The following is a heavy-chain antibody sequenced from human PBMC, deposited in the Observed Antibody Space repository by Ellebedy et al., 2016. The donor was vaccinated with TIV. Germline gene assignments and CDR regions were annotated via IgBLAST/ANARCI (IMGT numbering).Heavy chain of an antibody. CDR2: IWYDGSNK. V-gene: IGHV3-33*01. CDR3: ARGGGYCSSTSCFGYGMDV. D-gene: IGHD2-2*01. Sequence: GGSLRLXXAASGFTFSSYGMHWVRQAPGKGLEWVAVIWYDGSNKYYADSVKGRFTISRDNSKNTLYLQMNSLRAEDTAVYYCARGGGYCSSTSCFGYGMDVWGQGTTVTASS. J-gene: IGHJ6*02. CDR1: GFTFSSYG.